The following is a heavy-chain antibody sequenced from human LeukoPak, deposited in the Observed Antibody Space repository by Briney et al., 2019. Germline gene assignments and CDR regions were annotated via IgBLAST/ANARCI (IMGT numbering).Heavy chain of an antibody. Sequence: PGGSLRLSCAASGFTFSSYWMHWVRQAPGKGLVWVSRSNKEGSFTDYADSVKGRFTISRDNAKNTLYLQMNSLRAEDTAVYYCVRGTSAWNGIDYWGQGTLVTVSS. J-gene: IGHJ4*02. CDR2: SNKEGSFT. CDR3: VRGTSAWNGIDY. D-gene: IGHD1-1*01. CDR1: GFTFSSYW. V-gene: IGHV3-74*01.